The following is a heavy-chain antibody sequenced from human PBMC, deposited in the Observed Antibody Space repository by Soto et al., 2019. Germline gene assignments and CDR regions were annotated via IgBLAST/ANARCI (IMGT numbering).Heavy chain of an antibody. V-gene: IGHV3-21*01. Sequence: GGSLRLSCAASGFTFSSYSMNWVRQAPGKGLEWVSSISSSSSYIYYADSVKGRFTISRDNAKNSLYLQMNSLRAEDTAVYYCARDYYDSSGYCPFDYWGQGTLVTVSS. J-gene: IGHJ4*02. CDR3: ARDYYDSSGYCPFDY. CDR1: GFTFSSYS. CDR2: ISSSSSYI. D-gene: IGHD3-22*01.